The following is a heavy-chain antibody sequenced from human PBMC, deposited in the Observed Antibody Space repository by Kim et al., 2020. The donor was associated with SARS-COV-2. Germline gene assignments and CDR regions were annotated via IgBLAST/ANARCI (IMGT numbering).Heavy chain of an antibody. Sequence: GGSPRLSCAASGFTFSSYGMHWVRQAPGKGLEWVAVISYDGSNKYYADSVKGRFTISRDNSKNTLYLQMNSLRAEDTAVYYCAKEGDIVVVPAAVHFDY. CDR1: GFTFSSYG. J-gene: IGHJ4*01. D-gene: IGHD2-2*01. V-gene: IGHV3-30*18. CDR2: ISYDGSNK. CDR3: AKEGDIVVVPAAVHFDY.